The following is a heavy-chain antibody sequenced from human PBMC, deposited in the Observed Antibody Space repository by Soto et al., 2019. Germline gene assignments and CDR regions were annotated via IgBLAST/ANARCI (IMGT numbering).Heavy chain of an antibody. J-gene: IGHJ6*02. Sequence: GGSLRLSCAASGFTFSSYGMHWVRQAPGKGLEWVAVISYDGSNKYYADSVKGRFTISRDNSKNTLYLQMNSLRAEDTAVYYCAKDLSPTYYDFWSGPYGMDVWGQGTTVTVSS. D-gene: IGHD3-3*01. CDR2: ISYDGSNK. CDR1: GFTFSSYG. CDR3: AKDLSPTYYDFWSGPYGMDV. V-gene: IGHV3-30*18.